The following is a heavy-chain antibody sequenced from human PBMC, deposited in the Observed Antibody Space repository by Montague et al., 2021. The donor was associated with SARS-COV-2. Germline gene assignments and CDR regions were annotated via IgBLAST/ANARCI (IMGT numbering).Heavy chain of an antibody. CDR1: GTSFSGYY. J-gene: IGHJ6*03. CDR2: INHGGST. Sequence: SETLSLTCAVHGTSFSGYYWNWIHQPPGKGLEWIGEINHGGSTKYSPSLKSRLTISADTSKNQFSLKLTSVAAADTAVYYCARLRDGVVPSPILGVGPYYSYYYMDVWGRGTTVTVS. D-gene: IGHD3-10*01. V-gene: IGHV4-34*01. CDR3: ARLRDGVVPSPILGVGPYYSYYYMDV.